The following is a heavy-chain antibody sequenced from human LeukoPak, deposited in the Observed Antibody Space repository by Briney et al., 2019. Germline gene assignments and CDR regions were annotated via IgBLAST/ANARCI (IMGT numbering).Heavy chain of an antibody. Sequence: GGSLRLSCAASGFTFSSYWMHWVRQAPGKGLVWVSRIKSDGSDTTYADSVKGRFTISRDNAKNMLYLQMNSLRAEATAVYYCVNYGWGRPAWGQGTLVTVSS. CDR3: VNYGWGRPA. V-gene: IGHV3-74*03. J-gene: IGHJ4*02. D-gene: IGHD3-10*01. CDR2: IKSDGSDT. CDR1: GFTFSSYW.